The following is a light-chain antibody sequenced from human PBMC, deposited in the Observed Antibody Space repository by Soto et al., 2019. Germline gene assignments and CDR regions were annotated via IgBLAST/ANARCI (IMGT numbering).Light chain of an antibody. J-gene: IGKJ1*01. CDR3: QQYNNWPRWT. V-gene: IGKV3-15*01. CDR1: QSVRSN. CDR2: GAS. Sequence: ERVITQAPSTLSVSQGERATLSCRASQSVRSNLAWYQQKPGQAPRLLIYGASTRATGIPARFSGSGSGTEFTLTISSLQSEDFAVYYCQQYNNWPRWTFGQRTTVDIK.